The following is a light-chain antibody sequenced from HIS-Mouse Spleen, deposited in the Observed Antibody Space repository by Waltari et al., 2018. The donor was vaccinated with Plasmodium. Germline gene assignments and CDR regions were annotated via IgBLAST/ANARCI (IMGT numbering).Light chain of an antibody. CDR3: YSTDSSGNHRV. J-gene: IGLJ3*02. V-gene: IGLV3-10*01. Sequence: SYELTQPPSVSVSPGQTARITCSGDALPKKYAYWYQTNAGQAPVVVIYEDSKRPSGNPWRFSGSSSGTMATLTISGAQVEDEADYYCYSTDSSGNHRVFGGGTKLTVL. CDR1: ALPKKY. CDR2: EDS.